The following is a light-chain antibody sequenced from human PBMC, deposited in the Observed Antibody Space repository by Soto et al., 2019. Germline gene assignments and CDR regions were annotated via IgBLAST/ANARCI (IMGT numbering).Light chain of an antibody. V-gene: IGKV3-11*01. CDR2: DAS. CDR3: QQRSNWPPIT. J-gene: IGKJ5*01. Sequence: EIVLTQSPATLSLSPMEIATLSFMASQSVKTFLLWYQHRPGQAPRVLIYDASHRATGIPARFRGSGSGTDFTLTISSLEPEDAGIYYCQQRSNWPPITFGQGTRLEIK. CDR1: QSVKTF.